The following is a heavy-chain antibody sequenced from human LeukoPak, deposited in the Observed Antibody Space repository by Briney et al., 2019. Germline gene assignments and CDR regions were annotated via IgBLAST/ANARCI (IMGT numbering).Heavy chain of an antibody. CDR1: GYTFTGYY. V-gene: IGHV1-3*03. CDR2: INAGNGNT. D-gene: IGHD2-2*01. Sequence: GASVKVSCKASGYTFTGYYMHWVRQAPGQRLEWMGWINAGNGNTKYSQEFQGRVTITRDTSASTAYMELSSLRSEDMAVYYCARGGPPSTSWGIEDDAFDIWGQGTMVTVSS. CDR3: ARGGPPSTSWGIEDDAFDI. J-gene: IGHJ3*02.